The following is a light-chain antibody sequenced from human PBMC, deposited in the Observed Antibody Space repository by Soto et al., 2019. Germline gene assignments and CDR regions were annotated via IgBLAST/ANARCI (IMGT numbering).Light chain of an antibody. V-gene: IGLV2-14*01. CDR2: EVS. CDR1: SSDVGGYNY. J-gene: IGLJ3*02. CDR3: SSYTSSSNWV. Sequence: QSALTQPASVSGSPGQSITISCTGTSSDVGGYNYVSWYQQHPGKAPKLMIYEVSSRPSGVSNRFSGSKSGNTASLTISGLQAEDEADYYCSSYTSSSNWVFGGGTKLTVL.